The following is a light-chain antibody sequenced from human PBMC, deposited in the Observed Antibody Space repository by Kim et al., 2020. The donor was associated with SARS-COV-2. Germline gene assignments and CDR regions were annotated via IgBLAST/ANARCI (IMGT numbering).Light chain of an antibody. Sequence: SVALGQTVRITCQGDSRRSYYASWYQQKPGQAPVLVIYGKNNRPSGIPDRFSGSSSGNTASLTITGAQAEDEGDYYCNSRDSSFYVFGTGTKVTVL. V-gene: IGLV3-19*01. CDR2: GKN. CDR3: NSRDSSFYV. J-gene: IGLJ1*01. CDR1: SRRSYY.